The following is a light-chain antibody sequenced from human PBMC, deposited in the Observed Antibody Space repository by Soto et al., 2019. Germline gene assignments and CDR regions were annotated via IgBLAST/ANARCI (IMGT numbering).Light chain of an antibody. CDR3: QPFKTYPST. J-gene: IGKJ5*01. CDR1: QGISSA. Sequence: IQLTQSPSSLSASVGDRVTITCRASQGISSALAWYQQKPGKAPNLVIYDASTIESGIPSRFSGTGPVTDFNLTISSLQPEDLATYYYQPFKTYPSTFGHRTRL. V-gene: IGKV1-13*02. CDR2: DAS.